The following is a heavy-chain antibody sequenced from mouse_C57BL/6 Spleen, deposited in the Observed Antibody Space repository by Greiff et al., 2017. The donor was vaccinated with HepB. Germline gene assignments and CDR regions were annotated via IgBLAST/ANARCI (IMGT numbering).Heavy chain of an antibody. J-gene: IGHJ4*01. CDR2: IYPGDGDT. CDR3: ARSTTTVVATPYYAMDY. CDR1: GYAFSSSW. V-gene: IGHV1-82*01. Sequence: QVHLKQSGPELVKPGASVKISCKASGYAFSSSWMNWVKQRPGKGLEWIGRIYPGDGDTNYNGKFKGKATLTADKSSSTAYMQLSSLTSEDSAVYFCARSTTTVVATPYYAMDYWGQGTSVTVSS. D-gene: IGHD1-1*01.